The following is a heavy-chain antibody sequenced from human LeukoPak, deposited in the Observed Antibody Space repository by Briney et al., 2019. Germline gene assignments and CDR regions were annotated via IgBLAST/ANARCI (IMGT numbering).Heavy chain of an antibody. CDR1: GYIFTSYG. CDR2: ISTYNGNT. V-gene: IGHV1-18*01. J-gene: IGHJ3*02. CDR3: ARDHDAFDI. Sequence: ASVKVSCKTSGYIFTSYGISWLRQAPGQGLEWMGWISTYNGNTMYAQKYQGRVTVTTDTSTSTAYMELRSLRSDDTAVYYCARDHDAFDIWGQGTMVTVSS.